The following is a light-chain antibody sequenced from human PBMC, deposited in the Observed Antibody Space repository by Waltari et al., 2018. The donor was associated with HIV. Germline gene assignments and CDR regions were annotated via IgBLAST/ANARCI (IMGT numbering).Light chain of an antibody. CDR1: QSVDTF. CDR3: QQRSNGLT. Sequence: EIVLTQSPDTLSVSPGERATLSCRASQSVDTFLAWYQQKLGQAPRLLIYDATKRATGIAARFGGSGAGADFTLTISSLEPEDSAVYCGQQRSNGLTFGGGTKVEIK. J-gene: IGKJ4*01. CDR2: DAT. V-gene: IGKV3-11*01.